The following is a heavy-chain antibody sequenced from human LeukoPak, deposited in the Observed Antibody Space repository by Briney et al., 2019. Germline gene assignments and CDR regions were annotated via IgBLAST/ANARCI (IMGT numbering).Heavy chain of an antibody. D-gene: IGHD3-16*01. CDR2: ISTYNGNT. J-gene: IGHJ3*02. CDR1: GYTFTSYA. Sequence: ASVTVSCTASGYTFTSYAITWVRQAPGQGLEWMGWISTYNGNTNSAQKFQGRVTMTTDTSTSTAYMELRSLRSDDTAVYYCARDPSLGLYTGGMEAFDIWGQGTMVTVSS. CDR3: ARDPSLGLYTGGMEAFDI. V-gene: IGHV1-18*01.